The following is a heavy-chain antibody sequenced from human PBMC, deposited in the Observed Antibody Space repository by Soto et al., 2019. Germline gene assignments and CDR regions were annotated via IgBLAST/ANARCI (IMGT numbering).Heavy chain of an antibody. CDR1: GFTFSSYS. Sequence: EVQLVESGGGLVKPGGSLRLSCAASGFTFSSYSMNWVRQPPGKGRDWVSSISSSSSYIYYADSGKGRFTISRDNAKNSLYLQMNSLRAEDTAVYYCARVGDWGVDYWGQGTLVTVSS. CDR3: ARVGDWGVDY. CDR2: ISSSSSYI. V-gene: IGHV3-21*01. J-gene: IGHJ4*02. D-gene: IGHD7-27*01.